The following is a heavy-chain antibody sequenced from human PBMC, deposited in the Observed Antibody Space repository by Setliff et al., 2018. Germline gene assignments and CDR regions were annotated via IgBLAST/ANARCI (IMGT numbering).Heavy chain of an antibody. V-gene: IGHV3-23*01. CDR3: AKAGGWNWPRYYFDY. J-gene: IGHJ4*02. CDR2: INSGSGFLT. CDR1: GFTFSSWG. D-gene: IGHD1-7*01. Sequence: PWGSLRLSCTASGFTFSSWGMSWVRQAPGKGLEWVSGINSGSGFLTHYADSVKGRFTISRDNSKNTLYLEMTSLRADDTAIYYCAKAGGWNWPRYYFDYWGQGTLVTVSS.